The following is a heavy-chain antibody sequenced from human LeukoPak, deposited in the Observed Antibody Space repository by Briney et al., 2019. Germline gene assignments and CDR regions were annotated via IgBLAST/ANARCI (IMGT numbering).Heavy chain of an antibody. V-gene: IGHV1-58*02. Sequence: SVKVSCKASGFTFTSSAMLWVRQARGQRLEWIGWIVVGSGNTNYAKKFQERVTITRDMSTSTAYMELSSLRSEDTAVYYCAAEGGGYCSSTSCQRGAFDTWGQGTMVTVSS. CDR1: GFTFTSSA. CDR3: AAEGGGYCSSTSCQRGAFDT. CDR2: IVVGSGNT. J-gene: IGHJ3*02. D-gene: IGHD2-2*01.